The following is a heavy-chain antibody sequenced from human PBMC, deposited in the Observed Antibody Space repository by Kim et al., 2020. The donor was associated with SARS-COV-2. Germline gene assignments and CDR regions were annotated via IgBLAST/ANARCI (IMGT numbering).Heavy chain of an antibody. J-gene: IGHJ4*02. Sequence: GGSLRLSCAASEFTFSSYAMIWVRQAPGKGLEWVSGISASGSSTYYADSVKGRFTISRDNSKNTLYRQMNSLRIEDTAVYYCAKSRQQLVPSFFDYWGQGTLVTVSS. CDR3: AKSRQQLVPSFFDY. CDR2: ISASGSST. CDR1: EFTFSSYA. V-gene: IGHV3-23*01. D-gene: IGHD6-13*01.